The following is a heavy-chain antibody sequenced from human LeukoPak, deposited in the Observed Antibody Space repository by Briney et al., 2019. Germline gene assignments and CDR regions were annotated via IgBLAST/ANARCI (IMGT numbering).Heavy chain of an antibody. Sequence: ASVKVSCKASGYTFTRYYIHWVRQAPGQGPEWMGMINPSGGSTTYAQRFQGRVTMTRDMSTSTVFMELSSLRSEDTAVYYCARDGYSGNDGLWGQGTLVTVSS. CDR2: INPSGGST. V-gene: IGHV1-46*01. D-gene: IGHD5-12*01. CDR1: GYTFTRYY. CDR3: ARDGYSGNDGL. J-gene: IGHJ4*02.